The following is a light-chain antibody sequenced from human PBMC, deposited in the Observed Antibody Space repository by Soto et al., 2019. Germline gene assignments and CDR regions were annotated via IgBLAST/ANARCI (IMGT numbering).Light chain of an antibody. V-gene: IGLV8-61*01. J-gene: IGLJ3*02. CDR2: NTN. Sequence: QTVVTQEPSFSVSPGGTVTLTCGLTSGSVSTRNYPSWYQQIPGQAPRTLIYNTNTRSSGVPDRFSGSILGNKAALTITGAQAEDESDYYCVLYVGSAIHWVFGGGTQVTVL. CDR3: VLYVGSAIHWV. CDR1: SGSVSTRNY.